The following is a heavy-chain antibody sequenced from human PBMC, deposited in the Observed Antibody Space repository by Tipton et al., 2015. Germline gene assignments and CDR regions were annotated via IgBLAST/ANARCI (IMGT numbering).Heavy chain of an antibody. V-gene: IGHV1-2*02. CDR3: ARGLWFGDAPNWFDP. CDR1: GYTFTSYD. Sequence: QSGAEVKKPGASVAVSCRTSGYTFTSYDINWVRQATGQGLEWMGWMNPNSGGTNSAQKFQGRVTMTRDTFISTAYMELSRLRSDDTAVYYCARGLWFGDAPNWFDPWGQGTLVTVSS. D-gene: IGHD3-10*01. J-gene: IGHJ5*02. CDR2: MNPNSGGT.